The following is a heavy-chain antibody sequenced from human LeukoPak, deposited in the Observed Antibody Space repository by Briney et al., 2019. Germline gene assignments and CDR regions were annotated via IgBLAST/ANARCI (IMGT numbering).Heavy chain of an antibody. V-gene: IGHV3-23*01. CDR2: ISGSGGST. Sequence: GGSPRLSCAASGFTFSSYAMSWVRQAPGKGLEWVSAISGSGGSTYYADSVKGRFTISRDNSKNTLYLQMNSLRAEDTAVYYCAKGGFGEFGLNWFDPWGQGTLVTVSS. CDR3: AKGGFGEFGLNWFDP. CDR1: GFTFSSYA. J-gene: IGHJ5*02. D-gene: IGHD3-10*01.